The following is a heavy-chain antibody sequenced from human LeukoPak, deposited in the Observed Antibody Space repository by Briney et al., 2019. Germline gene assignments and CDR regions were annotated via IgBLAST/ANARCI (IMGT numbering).Heavy chain of an antibody. CDR2: TFYRSKWYY. CDR3: AREVAMIRGVKNWFDR. J-gene: IGHJ5*02. V-gene: IGHV6-1*01. Sequence: SQTLSLTCAISGDSVSSNDASWNWIRQSPSRGLEWLGRTFYRSKWYYDYEASLKSRITINPVTSKNQFSLQLNSVTPEDTAMYYCAREVAMIRGVKNWFDRWGQGTLVTVSS. CDR1: GDSVSSNDAS. D-gene: IGHD3-10*01.